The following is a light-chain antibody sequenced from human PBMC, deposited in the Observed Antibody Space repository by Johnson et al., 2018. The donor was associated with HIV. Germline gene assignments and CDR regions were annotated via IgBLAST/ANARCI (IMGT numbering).Light chain of an antibody. J-gene: IGLJ1*01. CDR3: GVWDSSLSAVPYV. V-gene: IGLV1-51*02. CDR1: SSNIENYF. Sequence: QSVLSQPPSLSAAPGQRVSISCSGTSSNIENYFVSWYQQLPGAAPRLLIYEDNKRPSGIPDRFSGSKSGASATLGITGLQTGDEADYYCGVWDSSLSAVPYVFGTGTKVTVL. CDR2: EDN.